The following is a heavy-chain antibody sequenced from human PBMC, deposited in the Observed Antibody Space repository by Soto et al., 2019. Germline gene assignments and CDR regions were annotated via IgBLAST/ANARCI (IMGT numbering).Heavy chain of an antibody. D-gene: IGHD2-15*01. V-gene: IGHV3-21*01. Sequence: EVQLVESGGGLVKPGGSPRLSCAASGFTFSSYSMNWVRQAPGKGLEWVSSISSSSSYIYYADSVKGRFTISRDNAKNSLYLQMNSLRAEDTAVYYCARGAGYCSGGSCLNPAGDYWGQGTLVTVSS. CDR2: ISSSSSYI. CDR1: GFTFSSYS. J-gene: IGHJ4*02. CDR3: ARGAGYCSGGSCLNPAGDY.